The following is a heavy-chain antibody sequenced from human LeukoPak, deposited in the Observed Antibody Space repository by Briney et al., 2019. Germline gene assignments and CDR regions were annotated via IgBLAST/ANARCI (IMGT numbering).Heavy chain of an antibody. D-gene: IGHD3-22*01. CDR1: GFTLSSYA. Sequence: GGSLRLSCAASGFTLSSYAMSWDRQAPGKGLEWVAATSSSDSGKYHADSVRGRFTISRDNSKNTVYLQMNSLRAEDTAVYYCARDLYRIVVVPHYFDYWGQGTLVTVSS. CDR3: ARDLYRIVVVPHYFDY. CDR2: TSSSDSGK. J-gene: IGHJ4*02. V-gene: IGHV3-23*01.